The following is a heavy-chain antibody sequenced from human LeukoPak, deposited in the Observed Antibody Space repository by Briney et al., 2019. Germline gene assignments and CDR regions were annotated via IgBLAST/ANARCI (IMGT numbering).Heavy chain of an antibody. CDR1: GGSISSGSYY. CDR2: IYTSGST. CDR3: ARETVGCSSTSCYTDAFDI. J-gene: IGHJ3*02. Sequence: PSETLSLTCTVSGGSISSGSYYWSWIRQPAGKGLEWFGRIYTSGSTNYNPSLKSRVTISVDTSKNQFSLKLSSGTAADTAVYYCARETVGCSSTSCYTDAFDIWGQGTMVTVSS. V-gene: IGHV4-61*02. D-gene: IGHD2-2*02.